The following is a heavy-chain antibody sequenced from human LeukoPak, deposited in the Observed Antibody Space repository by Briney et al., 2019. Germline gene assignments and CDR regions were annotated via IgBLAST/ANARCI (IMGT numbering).Heavy chain of an antibody. V-gene: IGHV3-33*01. Sequence: GGSLRLSCAASGFTLSSSAMHWVRQAPGKGLEWVSVIWYDGSNKYYADSVKGRFTISRDISMNTLYLQMNSLRAEDTAMYYCVRDVRGSTNRFDPWGQGTLVTVSS. CDR2: IWYDGSNK. J-gene: IGHJ5*02. CDR3: VRDVRGSTNRFDP. D-gene: IGHD3-10*02. CDR1: GFTLSSSA.